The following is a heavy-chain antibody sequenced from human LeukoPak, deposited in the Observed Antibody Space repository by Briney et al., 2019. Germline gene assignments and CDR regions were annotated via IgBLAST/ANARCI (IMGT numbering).Heavy chain of an antibody. CDR3: ARSVQWLPY. V-gene: IGHV3-48*03. CDR2: ISGSGTTM. D-gene: IGHD6-19*01. J-gene: IGHJ4*02. CDR1: GFTFSSYE. Sequence: HGGSLRLSCVASGFTFSSYEMNWLRQSPGKGPEWVSFISGSGTTMYYADSVKGRFTISRDNAKNSLYLQMNSLRAEDTAVYYCARSVQWLPYWGQGTLVTVSS.